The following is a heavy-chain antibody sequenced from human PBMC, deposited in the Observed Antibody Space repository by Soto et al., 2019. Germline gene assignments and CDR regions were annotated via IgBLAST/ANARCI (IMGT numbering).Heavy chain of an antibody. J-gene: IGHJ4*02. CDR3: ARGHIASSCTSKEFDF. D-gene: IGHD6-13*01. CDR1: GGTFSSYA. CDR2: IIPIFGTA. V-gene: IGHV1-69*12. Sequence: QVQLVQSGAEVKKPGSSVKVSCKASGGTFSSYAISWVRQAPGQGLEWMGGIIPIFGTANYAQKFQGRVTMTADESRSTAYMELSGLRSEDTAVYYCARGHIASSCTSKEFDFWGQGTLVNVSS.